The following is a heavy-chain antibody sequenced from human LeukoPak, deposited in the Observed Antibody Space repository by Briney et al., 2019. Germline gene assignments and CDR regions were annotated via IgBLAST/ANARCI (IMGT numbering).Heavy chain of an antibody. CDR3: ARSRDGYNYYFDY. J-gene: IGHJ4*02. Sequence: GASVKVSCKASGYTFTSHYMHCVRQPPGQRLQSMGRINPSGGSTSYAQKFQGRITMARDTSTSTVYMELSSLRSEDTAVYYCARSRDGYNYYFDYWGQGTLVTVSS. CDR1: GYTFTSHY. CDR2: INPSGGST. V-gene: IGHV1-46*01. D-gene: IGHD5-24*01.